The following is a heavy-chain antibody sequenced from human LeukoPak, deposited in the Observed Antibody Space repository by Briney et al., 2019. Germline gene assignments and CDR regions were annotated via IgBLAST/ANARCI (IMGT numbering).Heavy chain of an antibody. CDR2: FDPEDGET. J-gene: IGHJ4*02. Sequence: GASVKVSCKVSGYTLTELSMHWVRQAPGKGLEWMGGFDPEDGETIYAQKFQGRVTMTEDTSTDTAYMELSSLRPEDTAVYYCATVKAAGTLWYFDYWGQGTLVTVSS. CDR1: GYTLTELS. D-gene: IGHD6-13*01. CDR3: ATVKAAGTLWYFDY. V-gene: IGHV1-24*01.